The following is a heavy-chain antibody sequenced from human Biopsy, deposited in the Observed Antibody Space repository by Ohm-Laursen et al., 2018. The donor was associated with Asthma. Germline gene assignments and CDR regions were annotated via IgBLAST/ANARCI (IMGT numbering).Heavy chain of an antibody. Sequence: SLRLSCAASGFSFSSYAMHWVRQAPGKGLEWLALIWYDGINKFYADSVKGRIIVSRDQSKSTLYLQINSLRADDTAVYYCARDFGNRYSETHLEYWGQGTLVTVSS. CDR1: GFSFSSYA. V-gene: IGHV3-33*01. CDR3: ARDFGNRYSETHLEY. D-gene: IGHD3-10*01. J-gene: IGHJ4*02. CDR2: IWYDGINK.